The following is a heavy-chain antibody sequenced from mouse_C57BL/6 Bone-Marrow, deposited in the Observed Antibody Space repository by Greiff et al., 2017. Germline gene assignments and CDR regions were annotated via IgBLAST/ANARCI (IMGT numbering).Heavy chain of an antibody. CDR3: VRGKRYYAMDY. CDR1: GFSFNTYA. Sequence: DVKLVESGGGLVQPKGSLKLSCAASGFSFNTYAMNWVRQAPGKGLEWVARIRSKSNNYATYYADSVKDRFTVSRDDSESMLYLQMNNLKTEDTAMYYCVRGKRYYAMDYWGQGTSVTVSS. CDR2: IRSKSNNYAT. V-gene: IGHV10-1*01. J-gene: IGHJ4*01.